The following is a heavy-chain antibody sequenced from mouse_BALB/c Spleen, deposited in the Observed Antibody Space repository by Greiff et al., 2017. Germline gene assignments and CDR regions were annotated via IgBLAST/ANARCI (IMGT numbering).Heavy chain of an antibody. V-gene: IGHV3-2*02. CDR1: GYSITSDYA. Sequence: EVLLQESGPGLVKPSQSLSLTCTVTGYSITSDYAWNWIRQFPGNKLEWMGYISYSGSTSYNPSLKSRISITRDTSKNQFFLQLNSVTTEDTATYYCARQSFYCDYWGQGTTLTVSS. CDR3: ARQSFYCDY. CDR2: ISYSGST. J-gene: IGHJ2*01.